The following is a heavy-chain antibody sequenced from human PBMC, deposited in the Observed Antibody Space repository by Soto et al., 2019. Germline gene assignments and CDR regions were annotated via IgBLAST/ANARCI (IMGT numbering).Heavy chain of an antibody. J-gene: IGHJ5*02. CDR3: ARDPVWFGELFGWFDP. D-gene: IGHD3-10*01. CDR2: IYHSGST. CDR1: GYSISSGYY. Sequence: SETLSLTCAVSGYSISSGYYWGWIRQPPGKGLEWIGRIYHSGSTYYNPSLKSRVTISVDTSKNQFSLKLSSVTAADTAVYYCARDPVWFGELFGWFDPWGQGTLVTVSS. V-gene: IGHV4-38-2*02.